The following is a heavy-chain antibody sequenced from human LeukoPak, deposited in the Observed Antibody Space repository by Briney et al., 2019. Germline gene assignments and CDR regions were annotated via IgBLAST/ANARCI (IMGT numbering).Heavy chain of an antibody. D-gene: IGHD2-2*02. Sequence: RSSETLSPTCTVSGGSISSSSYYWSWIRQPPGKGLEWIGSIYYTGSTYYKPSLKSRVSMSVDTSKNQFSLKLSSVTAADTAVYFCARDGWGNCTSTSCYKDWFDSWGQGALVTVSS. CDR2: IYYTGST. V-gene: IGHV4-39*07. CDR1: GGSISSSSYY. CDR3: ARDGWGNCTSTSCYKDWFDS. J-gene: IGHJ5*01.